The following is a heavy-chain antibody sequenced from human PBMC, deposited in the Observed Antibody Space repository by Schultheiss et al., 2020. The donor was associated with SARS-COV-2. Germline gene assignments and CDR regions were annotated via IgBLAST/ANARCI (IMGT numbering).Heavy chain of an antibody. Sequence: SETLSLTCTVSGGSVSSGSYYWSWIRQPAGKGLERIGRIYTSGSTNYNPSLKSRVTMSVDTSKNQFSLQLNSVTPEDTAVYYCARDVGGSSGWYRGYWFDPWGQGTLVTVSS. J-gene: IGHJ5*02. CDR3: ARDVGGSSGWYRGYWFDP. CDR2: IYTSGST. CDR1: GGSVSSGSYY. D-gene: IGHD6-19*01. V-gene: IGHV4-61*02.